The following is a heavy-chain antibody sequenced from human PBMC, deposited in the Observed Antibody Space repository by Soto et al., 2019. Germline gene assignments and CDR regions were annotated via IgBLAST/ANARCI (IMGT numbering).Heavy chain of an antibody. D-gene: IGHD4-17*01. J-gene: IGHJ6*02. CDR1: GFTVSSNC. V-gene: IGHV3-66*01. CDR2: IYSGGST. CDR3: ARSTVGYYYYGMDV. Sequence: EVQLVESGGGLVQPGGSLRLSCAASGFTVSSNCMSWVRHAPGKGLEWVSVIYSGGSTYYADSVKGRFTISRDNSKNTLYLQMNSLRAEDTAVYYCARSTVGYYYYGMDVWGQGTTVTVSS.